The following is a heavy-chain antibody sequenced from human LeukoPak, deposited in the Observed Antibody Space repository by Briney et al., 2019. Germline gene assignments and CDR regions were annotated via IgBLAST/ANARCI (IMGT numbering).Heavy chain of an antibody. CDR2: ISSDGNDR. D-gene: IGHD5-12*01. J-gene: IGHJ4*02. CDR1: GFTFSSYA. V-gene: IGHV3-30*07. Sequence: PGGSLRLSCAASGFTFSSYAMHWVRQGPGKGLEWVAIISSDGNDRYYADSVRGRFTISRDNSKNTLYLQMNSLRAEDTAVYYCARDPIVATTFFDYWGQGTLVTVSS. CDR3: ARDPIVATTFFDY.